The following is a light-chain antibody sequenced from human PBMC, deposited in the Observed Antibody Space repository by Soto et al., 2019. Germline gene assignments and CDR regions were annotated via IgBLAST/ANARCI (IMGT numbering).Light chain of an antibody. V-gene: IGKV3-20*01. CDR3: QQYGSSPPIT. J-gene: IGKJ5*01. CDR1: QSVSSSY. Sequence: EIVLTQSPGTLSLSPGERATLSCRASQSVSSSYLVWYQQKSGQAPRLLIHGASSRATGIPDRFSGNGSGTDFTLTISRLEPEDFAMYYCQQYGSSPPITFGQGTRLEIK. CDR2: GAS.